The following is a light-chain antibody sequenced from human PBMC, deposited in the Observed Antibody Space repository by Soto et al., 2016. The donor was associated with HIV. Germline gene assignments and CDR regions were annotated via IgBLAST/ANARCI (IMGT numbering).Light chain of an antibody. CDR3: QKXNGVIT. Sequence: DIQMTQSPSSLSGSIGDRVSITCRASQDIYNYLAWYQQKPGKVPRLLISAAMNLESGVPSRFRGSGSGTEFTLTITSLQPEDIATYYCQKXNGVITFGGGTKGGD. CDR1: QDIYNY. J-gene: IGKJ4*01. V-gene: IGKV1-27*01. CDR2: AAM.